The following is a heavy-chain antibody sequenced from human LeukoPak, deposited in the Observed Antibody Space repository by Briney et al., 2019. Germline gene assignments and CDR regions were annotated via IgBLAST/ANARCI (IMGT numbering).Heavy chain of an antibody. Sequence: SETLSLTCTVSGGSMSSYYWSWIRQPPGKGLEWIGYIYYSGSTEYNPSLKSRVTISVDTSKNQFSLKLSSVTAADTAVYYCARGARAGYNLEPFDYWGQGTLVTVSS. CDR3: ARGARAGYNLEPFDY. J-gene: IGHJ4*02. V-gene: IGHV4-59*08. CDR1: GGSMSSYY. D-gene: IGHD5-24*01. CDR2: IYYSGST.